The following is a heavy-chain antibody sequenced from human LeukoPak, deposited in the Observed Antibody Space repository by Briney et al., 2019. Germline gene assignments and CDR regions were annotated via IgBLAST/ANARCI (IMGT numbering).Heavy chain of an antibody. CDR2: IYYSGST. D-gene: IGHD1-26*01. CDR1: GGSISIYY. CDR3: ARSYSGSYSWFDP. Sequence: PSETLSLTCTVSGGSISIYYWSWIRQPPGKGLEWIGYIYYSGSTNYNPSLKSRVTISVDTSKNQFSLKLSSVTAADTAVYYCARSYSGSYSWFDPWGQGTLVTVSS. V-gene: IGHV4-59*08. J-gene: IGHJ5*02.